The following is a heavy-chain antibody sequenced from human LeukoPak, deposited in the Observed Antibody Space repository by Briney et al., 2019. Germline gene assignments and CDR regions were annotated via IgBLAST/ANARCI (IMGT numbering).Heavy chain of an antibody. CDR1: GGSMSSRNW. CDR3: ARRVSGDDHYHRYFDY. V-gene: IGHV4-4*02. CDR2: IYHSGST. J-gene: IGHJ4*02. Sequence: PSETLSLTCAVSGGSMSSRNWWTWVRQSPGKGLEWIGQIYHSGSTNYNLSLKSRVTISVDKSKNQFSLNVSSVTAADTAVYYCARRVSGDDHYHRYFDYWGQGTLVTVSS. D-gene: IGHD5-12*01.